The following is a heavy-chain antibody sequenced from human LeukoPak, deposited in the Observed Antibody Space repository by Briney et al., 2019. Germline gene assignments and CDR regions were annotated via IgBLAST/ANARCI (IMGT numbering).Heavy chain of an antibody. J-gene: IGHJ4*02. D-gene: IGHD4-23*01. CDR2: INPNSGGT. V-gene: IGHV1-2*02. CDR3: PRVRTVVTTFDN. CDR1: GYTFTGYY. Sequence: VASVKVSCKASGYTFTGYYMHWVRQAPGQGLEWMGWINPNSGGTNYAQKSQGRVTMIRDTSISTAYMEVSRLRSGDPAVYYCPRVRTVVTTFDNCGQGTLGSVSS.